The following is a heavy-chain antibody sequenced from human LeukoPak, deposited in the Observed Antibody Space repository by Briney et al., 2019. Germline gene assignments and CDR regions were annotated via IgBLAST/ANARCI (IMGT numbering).Heavy chain of an antibody. Sequence: GGSLRLSCAASGFTFSNHAMNWVRQAPGKGLDGVSAISGSGGSTYYADSVKGRFTISRDNSKNTLYLQMNSLRAEDTAVYYCARGRAVYGTYFDYWGQGTLVSVSS. CDR2: ISGSGGST. J-gene: IGHJ4*02. V-gene: IGHV3-23*01. CDR3: ARGRAVYGTYFDY. CDR1: GFTFSNHA. D-gene: IGHD2-8*01.